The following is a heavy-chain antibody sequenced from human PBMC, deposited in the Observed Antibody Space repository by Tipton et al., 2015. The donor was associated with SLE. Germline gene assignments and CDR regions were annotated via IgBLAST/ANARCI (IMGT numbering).Heavy chain of an antibody. CDR2: FYYSGNT. CDR3: ARRGRGEGAFDI. D-gene: IGHD2-21*01. CDR1: DDSISSIAYY. V-gene: IGHV4-39*07. Sequence: TLSLTCTVSDDSISSIAYYWGWIRQPPGKGLEWIGSFYYSGNTYYSPSLKSRVTISVDASQNQFSLKLTSVTAADTALYYCARRGRGEGAFDIWGQGTMVTVSS. J-gene: IGHJ3*02.